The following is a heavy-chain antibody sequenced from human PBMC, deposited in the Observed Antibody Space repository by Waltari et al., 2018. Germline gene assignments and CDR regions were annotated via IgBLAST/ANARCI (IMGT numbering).Heavy chain of an antibody. CDR3: AKPIRIYGGNSRAIYAFDI. CDR1: GFTFSSYA. V-gene: IGHV3-23*03. Sequence: EVQLLESGGGLVQPGGSLRLSCAASGFTFSSYAMSWVRQAPGKGLEWVSVIYSGGRTYYADSVKGRFTISRDNSKNTLYLQMNSLRAEDTAVYYCAKPIRIYGGNSRAIYAFDIWGQGTMVTVSS. CDR2: IYSGGRT. J-gene: IGHJ3*02. D-gene: IGHD4-17*01.